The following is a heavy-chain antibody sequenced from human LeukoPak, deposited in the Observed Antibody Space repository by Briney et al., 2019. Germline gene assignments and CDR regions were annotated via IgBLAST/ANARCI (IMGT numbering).Heavy chain of an antibody. J-gene: IGHJ6*03. CDR3: ARLLAIVVVPAATSRHSSSSPSYYYYYYMDV. CDR2: IYTSGST. Sequence: TSETLSLTCTVSGGSINSGGYYWSWIRQPAGKGLEWIGRIYTSGSTNYNPSLKSRVTMSVDTSKNQFSLKLSSVTAADTAVYYCARLLAIVVVPAATSRHSSSSPSYYYYYYMDVWGKGTTVTVSS. V-gene: IGHV4-61*02. CDR1: GGSINSGGYY. D-gene: IGHD2-2*01.